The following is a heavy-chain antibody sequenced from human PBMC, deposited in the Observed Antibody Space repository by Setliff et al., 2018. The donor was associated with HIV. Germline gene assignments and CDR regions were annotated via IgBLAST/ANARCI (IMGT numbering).Heavy chain of an antibody. CDR3: ARGSYYYYNMDV. V-gene: IGHV4-4*07. CDR2: MYHTGMS. J-gene: IGHJ6*04. CDR1: GGSMSSHY. Sequence: PSETLSLTCSVSGGSMSSHYWTRVRQPAGKGLEWIGRMYHTGMSNYNPSLKSRVTMSVSPSKNQFSLKLTSVTAADTAVYYCARGSYYYYNMDVWGKGTTVTVSS.